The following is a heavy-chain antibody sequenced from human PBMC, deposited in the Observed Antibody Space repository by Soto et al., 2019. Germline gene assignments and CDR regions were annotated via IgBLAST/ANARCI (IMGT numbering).Heavy chain of an antibody. V-gene: IGHV3-64*02. J-gene: IGHJ4*02. D-gene: IGHD3-22*01. CDR2: ISSNGGST. Sequence: GGSLRLSCAASGFTFSSYAMHWVRQAPGKGLEYVSAISSNGGSTYYADSVKGRFTISRDNSKNTLYLQMGSLRAEVMAVYYCARNSRNYYDSSGPLDYWGQGTLVTVSS. CDR3: ARNSRNYYDSSGPLDY. CDR1: GFTFSSYA.